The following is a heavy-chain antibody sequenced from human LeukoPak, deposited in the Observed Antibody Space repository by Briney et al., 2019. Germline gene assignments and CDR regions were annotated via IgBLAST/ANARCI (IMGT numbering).Heavy chain of an antibody. Sequence: GGSLRLSCAGSGFIFSQFWMQWVRQVPGKGLVWVSRINGGGRSTNYADSVKGRFTISRDNAKNTLYLQMNSLRAEDTAVYYCARDGLPAARDIWGQGTMVTVSS. CDR1: GFIFSQFW. V-gene: IGHV3-74*01. J-gene: IGHJ3*02. D-gene: IGHD6-6*01. CDR3: ARDGLPAARDI. CDR2: INGGGRST.